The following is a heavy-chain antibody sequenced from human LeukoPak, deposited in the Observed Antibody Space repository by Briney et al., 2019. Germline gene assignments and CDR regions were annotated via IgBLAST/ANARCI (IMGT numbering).Heavy chain of an antibody. V-gene: IGHV4-38-2*02. Sequence: SETLSLTCTVSGYSISSGYYWGWIRQPPGKGLEWIGSIYYSGSTYYNPSLKSRVTISVDTSKNQFFLKLSSVTAADTAVYYCARDGVGSSDYWGQGTLVTVSS. CDR3: ARDGVGSSDY. CDR2: IYYSGST. J-gene: IGHJ4*02. CDR1: GYSISSGYY. D-gene: IGHD3-16*01.